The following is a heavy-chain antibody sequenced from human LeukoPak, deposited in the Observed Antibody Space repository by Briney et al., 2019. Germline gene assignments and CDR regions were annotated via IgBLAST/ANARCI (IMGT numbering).Heavy chain of an antibody. D-gene: IGHD3-22*01. CDR1: GFTVSNSY. J-gene: IGHJ4*02. CDR3: AKGDISMIPD. Sequence: GGSLRLSRAASGFTVSNSYMSWVRQAPGKGLEWVSVIKSGGDTYYADSVKGRFTISRDNSKNTLSLQMNSLRAEDTAVYYCAKGDISMIPDWGQGTLVTVSS. CDR2: IKSGGDT. V-gene: IGHV3-53*01.